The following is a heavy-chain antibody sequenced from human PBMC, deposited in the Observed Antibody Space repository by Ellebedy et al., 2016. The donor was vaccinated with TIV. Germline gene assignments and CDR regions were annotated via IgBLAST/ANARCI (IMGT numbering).Heavy chain of an antibody. CDR2: IYYSGCA. CDR3: SRSLSTLGIG. J-gene: IGHJ4*02. Sequence: MPSETLSLTCTVSGGSISTSDYYWNWIRQPPGKGLEWIGSIYYSGCAYYNPSLKSRDTVSVDTSKTQFSLNLSSVTAADTAVYYRSRSLSTLGIGWGQGTLVTVSS. CDR1: GGSISTSDYY. D-gene: IGHD2/OR15-2a*01. V-gene: IGHV4-39*01.